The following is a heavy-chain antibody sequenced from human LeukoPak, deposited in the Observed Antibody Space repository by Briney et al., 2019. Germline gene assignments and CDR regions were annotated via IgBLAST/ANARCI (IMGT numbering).Heavy chain of an antibody. V-gene: IGHV3-23*01. J-gene: IGHJ6*02. CDR1: GFTFSSYA. CDR3: AKGQGVPPASTFYHYYYGMDV. D-gene: IGHD2-2*01. Sequence: GGSLRLSCAASGFTFSSYAMSWVRQAPGKGLEWVSAISGSGGSTYYADSVKGRFTISRDNSKNTLYLQMNSLRAEDTAVYYCAKGQGVPPASTFYHYYYGMDVGGQGTTVTVSS. CDR2: ISGSGGST.